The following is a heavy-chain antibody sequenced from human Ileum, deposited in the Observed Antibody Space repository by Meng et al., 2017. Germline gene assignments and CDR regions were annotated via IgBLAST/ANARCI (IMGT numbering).Heavy chain of an antibody. D-gene: IGHD3-3*01. CDR3: ARGLNGYYLY. J-gene: IGHJ4*02. CDR1: GFSLSTDKVG. CDR2: VYWDDYK. Sequence: SGPTLVKPTQTLTLTRTFSGFSLSTDKVGVGWIRQPPGKALEWLAIVYWDDYKHFSPSLNSRLTISKDTSKNQVVLTMTNMDPVDTATYYCARGLNGYYLYWGQGTLVTVSS. V-gene: IGHV2-5*02.